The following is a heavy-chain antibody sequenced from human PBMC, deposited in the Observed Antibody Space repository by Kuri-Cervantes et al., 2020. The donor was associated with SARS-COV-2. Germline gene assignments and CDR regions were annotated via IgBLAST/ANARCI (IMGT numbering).Heavy chain of an antibody. V-gene: IGHV4-34*01. CDR2: INHSGST. Sequence: GSLRLSCAVYGGSFSGYYWSWIRQPPGKGLEWIGEINHSGSTNYNPSLKTRVTISVNTSKNQFSLKLSSVTAADTAVYYCARVGAGVCSSASCYSRAFDYWGQGTQVTVSS. D-gene: IGHD2-2*02. CDR1: GGSFSGYY. CDR3: ARVGAGVCSSASCYSRAFDY. J-gene: IGHJ4*02.